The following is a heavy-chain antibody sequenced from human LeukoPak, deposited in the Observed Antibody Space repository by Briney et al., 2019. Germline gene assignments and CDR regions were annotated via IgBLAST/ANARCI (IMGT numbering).Heavy chain of an antibody. CDR2: INHSGST. CDR3: ARGHPGEGSGRHFDY. CDR1: GGSFSGYY. D-gene: IGHD6-19*01. Sequence: SETLSLTCAVYGGSFSGYYWSWIRQPPGKGLEWIGEINHSGSTNYNPSLKSRVTISVDTSKNQFSLKLSSVTAADTAVYYCARGHPGEGSGRHFDYWGQGTLVTVSS. J-gene: IGHJ4*02. V-gene: IGHV4-34*01.